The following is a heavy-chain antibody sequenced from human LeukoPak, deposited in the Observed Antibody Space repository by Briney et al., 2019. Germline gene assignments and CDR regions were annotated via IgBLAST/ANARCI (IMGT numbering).Heavy chain of an antibody. D-gene: IGHD2-8*01. CDR3: AKECIH. Sequence: GGSLRLSCAASGFPISAYGMGWVRQAPGKGLEWVSTINDSGGNTHYADSVKGRFTISRDNSKNTLYLQMNSLRAEDTAVYYCAKECIHWGQGTTVTVSS. CDR1: GFPISAYG. V-gene: IGHV3-23*01. CDR2: INDSGGNT. J-gene: IGHJ6*02.